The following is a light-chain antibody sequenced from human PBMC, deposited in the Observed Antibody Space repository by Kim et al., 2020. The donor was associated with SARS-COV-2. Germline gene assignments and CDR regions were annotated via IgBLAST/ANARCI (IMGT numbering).Light chain of an antibody. CDR2: RDS. CDR3: QVWDSSTVV. J-gene: IGLJ2*01. Sequence: SYELTQPLSVSVALGQTARITCGGNNIGSKNGNWYQQKPGQAPVLVIYRDSNRPSGIPERFSGSNSGNTATMTISRAQAGDEADYYCQVWDSSTVVFGGGTQLTVL. V-gene: IGLV3-9*01. CDR1: NIGSKN.